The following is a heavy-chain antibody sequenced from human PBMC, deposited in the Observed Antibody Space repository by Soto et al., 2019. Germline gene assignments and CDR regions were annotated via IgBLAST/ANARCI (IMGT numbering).Heavy chain of an antibody. CDR3: ARAPNYGDYPVYFDY. D-gene: IGHD4-17*01. CDR1: GFTFSSYG. CDR2: IWYDGSNK. Sequence: QVQLVESGGGVVQPGRSLRLSCAASGFTFSSYGMHWVRQAPGKGLEWVAVIWYDGSNKYYADSVKGRFTISRDNSKNPLYLQMNSLRAEDTAVYYCARAPNYGDYPVYFDYWGQGTLVTVSS. V-gene: IGHV3-33*01. J-gene: IGHJ4*02.